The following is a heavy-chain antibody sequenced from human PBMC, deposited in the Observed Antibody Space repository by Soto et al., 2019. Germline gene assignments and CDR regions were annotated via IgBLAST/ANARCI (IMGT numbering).Heavy chain of an antibody. CDR3: VKDPATEAADRQDSFAY. Sequence: GASLRLSCAGSGFSFDAHSMHWVRQAPGKGLEWVSSISWNSGSIAYADSVKGRFTISRDNAKNSLYLQMNGIRPEDTALYYCVKDPATEAADRQDSFAYWGHGTLDTVSS. D-gene: IGHD6-25*01. CDR1: GFSFDAHS. V-gene: IGHV3-9*01. J-gene: IGHJ1*01. CDR2: ISWNSGSI.